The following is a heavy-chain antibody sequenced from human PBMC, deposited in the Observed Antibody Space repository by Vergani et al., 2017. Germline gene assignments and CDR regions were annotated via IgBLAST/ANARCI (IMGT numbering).Heavy chain of an antibody. D-gene: IGHD4-11*01. CDR3: ASADSDSLFDY. J-gene: IGHJ4*02. CDR1: GFTVSSNY. V-gene: IGHV3-66*02. Sequence: VQLVESGGGLVQPGGSLRLSCAASGFTVSSNYMSLVRQAPGQWLGWLSLIYSGGSTYYADSGKGRFTISRDNSKNTLYLQMNSLRAEDTAVYYCASADSDSLFDYWGQGTLVTVSS. CDR2: IYSGGST.